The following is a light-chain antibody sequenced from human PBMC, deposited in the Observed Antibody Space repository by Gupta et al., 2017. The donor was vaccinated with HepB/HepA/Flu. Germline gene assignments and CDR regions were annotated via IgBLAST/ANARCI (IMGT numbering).Light chain of an antibody. CDR1: SSDFGGYNY. V-gene: IGLV2-14*03. CDR3: SSFTFTTTLGI. CDR2: DVR. Sequence: SALTQPASVSGSPGQSITLSCTGTSSDFGGYNYVSWYQQHPGKAPKLLIYDVRKRPSGVSNRFSGSKSGNTASLTISGLQAEDEADYYCSSFTFTTTLGIFGGGTKLTVL. J-gene: IGLJ2*01.